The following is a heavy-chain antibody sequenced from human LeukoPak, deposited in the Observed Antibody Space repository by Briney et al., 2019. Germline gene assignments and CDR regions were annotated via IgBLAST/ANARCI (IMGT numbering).Heavy chain of an antibody. J-gene: IGHJ4*02. V-gene: IGHV4-59*01. CDR2: IYYSGST. CDR1: GGSISSYY. Sequence: SETLSLTCTVSGGSISSYYWTWMRQPPGEGLEWIGYIYYSGSTNYNSSLKSRVTISVDTSKNQFSLKLSSVTAADTAVYYCARKSAAAGYFDYWGQGSLVTVYS. D-gene: IGHD6-13*01. CDR3: ARKSAAAGYFDY.